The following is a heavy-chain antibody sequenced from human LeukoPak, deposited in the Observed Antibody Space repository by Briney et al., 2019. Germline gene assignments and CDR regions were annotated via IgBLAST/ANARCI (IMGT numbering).Heavy chain of an antibody. CDR3: AHRDWFLYDGGAFDI. J-gene: IGHJ3*02. CDR1: GFSLSTSGVG. CDR2: IYWDDIK. Sequence: SGPTLVKPTQTLTLTCTFSGFSLSTSGVGVGWIRQPPGKALEWLAVIYWDDIKRYSPSLKSRLTITKDTSKNQVVLTMTNMDPVDTATYYCAHRDWFLYDGGAFDIWGQGTMVTVSS. D-gene: IGHD3-9*01. V-gene: IGHV2-5*02.